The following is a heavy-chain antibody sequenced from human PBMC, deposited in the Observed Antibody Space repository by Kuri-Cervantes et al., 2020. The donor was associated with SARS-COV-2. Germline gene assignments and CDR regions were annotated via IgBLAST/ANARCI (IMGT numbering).Heavy chain of an antibody. V-gene: IGHV1-24*01. CDR1: GGTFSSYA. CDR2: FDPEDGET. D-gene: IGHD1-26*01. Sequence: ASVKVSCKASGGTFSSYAISWVRQAPGQGLEWMGGFDPEDGETIYAQKFQGRVTMTEDTSTDTAYMELSSLRSEDTAVYYCATTFAFLMGATYDYWGQGTLVTVSS. J-gene: IGHJ4*02. CDR3: ATTFAFLMGATYDY.